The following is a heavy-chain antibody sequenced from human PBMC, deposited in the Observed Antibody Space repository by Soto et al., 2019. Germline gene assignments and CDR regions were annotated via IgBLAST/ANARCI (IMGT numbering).Heavy chain of an antibody. CDR2: ISSGGTTI. Sequence: GGSLRLSCAASGFTFSSYEMNWVRQAPGKGLEWVSYISSGGTTIYYADSVKGRFTISRDNAKNSLDLQMNSLRADETAIYYCARALDFWSGYLSDWGQGTLVTVSS. D-gene: IGHD3-3*01. CDR1: GFTFSSYE. J-gene: IGHJ4*02. CDR3: ARALDFWSGYLSD. V-gene: IGHV3-48*03.